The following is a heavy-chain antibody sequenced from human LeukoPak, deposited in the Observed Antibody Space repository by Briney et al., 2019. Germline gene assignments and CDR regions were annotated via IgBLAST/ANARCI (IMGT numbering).Heavy chain of an antibody. CDR3: TRSLDGWFFDL. D-gene: IGHD4-17*01. V-gene: IGHV3-7*01. J-gene: IGHJ2*01. Sequence: GGSLRLSCAASGFSFSSYWMSWVRQAPGKGLEWVANIKQDGSEKYYVDSVKGRLIISRDNAKNSMFLQMNSLRAEDTAVYYCTRSLDGWFFDLWGRGTLVTVSS. CDR1: GFSFSSYW. CDR2: IKQDGSEK.